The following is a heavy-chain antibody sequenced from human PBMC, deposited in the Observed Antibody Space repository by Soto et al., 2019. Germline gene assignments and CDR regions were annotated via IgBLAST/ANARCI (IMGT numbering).Heavy chain of an antibody. V-gene: IGHV3-30*18. CDR3: AKDQEPYDSRREIMSGMDV. Sequence: GGSLRLSCAASGFTFSSYGMHWVRQAPGKGLEWVAVISYDGSNKYYADSVKGRFTISRDNSKNTLYLQMNSLRAEDTAVYYCAKDQEPYDSRREIMSGMDVWGQGTTVTVSS. CDR2: ISYDGSNK. J-gene: IGHJ6*02. D-gene: IGHD3-22*01. CDR1: GFTFSSYG.